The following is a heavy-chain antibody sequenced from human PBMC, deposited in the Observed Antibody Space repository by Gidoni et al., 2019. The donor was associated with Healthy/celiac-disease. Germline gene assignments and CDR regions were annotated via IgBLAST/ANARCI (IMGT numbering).Heavy chain of an antibody. D-gene: IGHD6-19*01. Sequence: EVQLVESGGGLVKPGGSLRLSCAASGFTFRSYSMNWVRQAPGKGLEWVSSISSSSSYIYYADSVKGRFTISRDNAKNSLYLQMNSLRAEDTAVYYCARDSGWYLDAWFDPWGQGTLVTVSS. CDR2: ISSSSSYI. CDR1: GFTFRSYS. J-gene: IGHJ5*02. CDR3: ARDSGWYLDAWFDP. V-gene: IGHV3-21*01.